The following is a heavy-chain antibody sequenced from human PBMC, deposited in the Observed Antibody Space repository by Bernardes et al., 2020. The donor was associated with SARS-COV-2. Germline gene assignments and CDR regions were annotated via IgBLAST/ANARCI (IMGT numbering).Heavy chain of an antibody. J-gene: IGHJ4*02. Sequence: GEPLKSSCKVSGFDVTNYWIGWVRQMPGNGLEWMGIIYPRDSDTRYSPSFQGQVTISADKSITTAYLQWSSLKASDTAMYYCARQSSFVAASGIDYWGQGTLVTVSS. CDR2: IYPRDSDT. D-gene: IGHD6-13*01. CDR1: GFDVTNYW. V-gene: IGHV5-51*01. CDR3: ARQSSFVAASGIDY.